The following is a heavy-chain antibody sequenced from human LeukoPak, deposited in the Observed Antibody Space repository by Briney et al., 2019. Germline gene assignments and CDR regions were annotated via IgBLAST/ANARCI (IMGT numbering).Heavy chain of an antibody. CDR3: ATKASVTTWGLGWYFDL. Sequence: GGSLRLSCAASGFTFSSYSINWVRQAPGKGLEWVSYINSSSSTIYYADSVKGRFTISRDNAKNSLYLQMNSLRAEDTAVYYCATKASVTTWGLGWYFDLWGRGTLVTVSS. CDR2: INSSSSTI. CDR1: GFTFSSYS. D-gene: IGHD4-17*01. J-gene: IGHJ2*01. V-gene: IGHV3-48*01.